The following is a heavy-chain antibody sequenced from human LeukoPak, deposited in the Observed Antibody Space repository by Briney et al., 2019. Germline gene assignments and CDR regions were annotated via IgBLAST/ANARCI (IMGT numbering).Heavy chain of an antibody. V-gene: IGHV3-23*01. Sequence: PGGSLRLSCAASGFTFSSYAMSWVRQGPGKGLEWVSAISGSGGSTYYADSVKGRFTISRDNSKNTLYLQMNSLRAEDTAVYYCAKDVAAVYAFDIWGQGTMVTVSS. CDR2: ISGSGGST. CDR3: AKDVAAVYAFDI. J-gene: IGHJ3*02. CDR1: GFTFSSYA. D-gene: IGHD6-13*01.